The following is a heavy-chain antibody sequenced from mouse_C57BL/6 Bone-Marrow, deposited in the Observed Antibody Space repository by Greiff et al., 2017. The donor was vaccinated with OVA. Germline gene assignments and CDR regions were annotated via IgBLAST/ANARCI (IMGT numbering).Heavy chain of an antibody. V-gene: IGHV3-6*01. CDR1: GYSITSGYY. Sequence: EVKLMESGPGLVKPSQSLSLTCSVTGYSITSGYYWNWIRQFPGNKLEWMGYISYDGSNNYNPSLKNRISITRDTSKNQFFLKLNSVTTEDTATYHCANWGYYFDYWGQGTTLTVSS. D-gene: IGHD4-1*01. J-gene: IGHJ2*01. CDR2: ISYDGSN. CDR3: ANWGYYFDY.